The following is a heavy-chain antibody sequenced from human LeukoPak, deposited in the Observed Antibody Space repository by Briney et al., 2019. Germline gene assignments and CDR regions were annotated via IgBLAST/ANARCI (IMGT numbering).Heavy chain of an antibody. V-gene: IGHV4-61*02. CDR1: GGSVSSGSYY. CDR3: AREVLESLDS. CDR2: IYTSGSI. J-gene: IGHJ1*01. Sequence: SETLSLTCTVSGGSVSSGSYYWNWLRQPAGKGLEWIGRIYTSGSINYNPSLESRVTILVDKSKNQFSLKLSSVTAADTAVYYCAREVLESLDSWGQGPLATVSS. D-gene: IGHD2/OR15-2a*01.